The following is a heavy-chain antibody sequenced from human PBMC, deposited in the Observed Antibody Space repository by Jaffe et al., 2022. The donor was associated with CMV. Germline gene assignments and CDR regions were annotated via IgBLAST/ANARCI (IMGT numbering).Heavy chain of an antibody. V-gene: IGHV1-18*04. J-gene: IGHJ4*02. D-gene: IGHD3-3*01. CDR3: ARDRPYDFWSGYSFNFDY. CDR1: GYTFTSYG. Sequence: QVQLVQSGAEVKKPGASVKVSCKASGYTFTSYGISWVRQAPGQGLEWMGWISAYNGNTNYAQKLQGRVTMTTDTSTSTAYMELRSLRSDDTAVYYCARDRPYDFWSGYSFNFDYWGQGTLVTVSS. CDR2: ISAYNGNT.